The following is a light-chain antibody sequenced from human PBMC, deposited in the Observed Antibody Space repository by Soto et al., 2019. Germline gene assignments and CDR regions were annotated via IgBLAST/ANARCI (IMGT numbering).Light chain of an antibody. Sequence: DIQMTQSPSTLSASVEDRVTVTCRASQSISNWLAWYQQKPGKAPKLLIYDASSLESGVPSRFSGSGSGTEFTLSISSRQPDDFATYYCQQYSSYSPFTFGPGTKVDI. CDR3: QQYSSYSPFT. V-gene: IGKV1-5*01. CDR1: QSISNW. CDR2: DAS. J-gene: IGKJ3*01.